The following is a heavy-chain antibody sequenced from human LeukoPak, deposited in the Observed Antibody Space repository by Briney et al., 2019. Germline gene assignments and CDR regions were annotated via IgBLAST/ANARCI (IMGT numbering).Heavy chain of an antibody. CDR1: GFTFSESW. CDR3: AKGKRYPDY. V-gene: IGHV3-7*03. Sequence: GGSLRLSCVVSGFTFSESWMSWVRQAPGKGLGWVASLNLDGSDKYYVDSVKGRFTISRDNAKNSLYLQMDSLRVEDTAVYYCAKGKRYPDYWGQGTLVAVSS. CDR2: LNLDGSDK. D-gene: IGHD1-1*01. J-gene: IGHJ4*02.